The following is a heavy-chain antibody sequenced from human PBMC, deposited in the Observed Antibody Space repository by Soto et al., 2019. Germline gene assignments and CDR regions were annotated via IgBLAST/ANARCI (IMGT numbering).Heavy chain of an antibody. CDR3: ARVLPYYYDSSGYYSNWFDP. CDR2: IIPIFGTA. Sequence: ASVKVSCKASGGTFSSYAISWVRQAPGQGLEWMGGIIPIFGTANYAQKFQGRVTITADESTSTAYMELSSLRSEDTAVYYCARVLPYYYDSSGYYSNWFDPWGQGTLVTVSS. CDR1: GGTFSSYA. V-gene: IGHV1-69*13. D-gene: IGHD3-22*01. J-gene: IGHJ5*02.